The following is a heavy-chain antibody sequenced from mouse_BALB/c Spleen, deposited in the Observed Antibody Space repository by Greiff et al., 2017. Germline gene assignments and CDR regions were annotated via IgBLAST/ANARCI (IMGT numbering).Heavy chain of an antibody. J-gene: IGHJ4*01. CDR2: ISSGSSTI. CDR1: GFTFSSFG. Sequence: EVQLVESGGDLVQPGGSRKLSCAASGFTFSSFGMHWVRQAPEKGLEWVAYISSGSSTIYYADTVKGRFTISRDNPKNTLFLQMTSLRSEDTAMYYCARSMYGKGGYAMDYWGQGTSVTVSS. CDR3: ARSMYGKGGYAMDY. V-gene: IGHV5-17*02. D-gene: IGHD2-10*02.